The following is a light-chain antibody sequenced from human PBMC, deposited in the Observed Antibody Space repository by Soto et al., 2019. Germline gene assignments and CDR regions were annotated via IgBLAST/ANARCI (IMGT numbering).Light chain of an antibody. Sequence: QSVLTQPDSVYGSPGQSIPLSCTGTSSDVGRYNLVSWYQQHPGKAPKLMIYEVSKRPSGVSNRFSGSKTGNTAALTISGLQAEDEADYCCCSYAGSSTFVVFVGGTQLTV. V-gene: IGLV2-23*02. CDR2: EVS. CDR3: CSYAGSSTFVV. J-gene: IGLJ2*01. CDR1: SSDVGRYNL.